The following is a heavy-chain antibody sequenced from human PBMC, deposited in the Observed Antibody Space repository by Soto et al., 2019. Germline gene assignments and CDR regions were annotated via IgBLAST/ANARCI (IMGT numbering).Heavy chain of an antibody. CDR3: ARTRLDCRGTSCYDY. V-gene: IGHV1-18*01. CDR1: GYTFTSYG. D-gene: IGHD2-2*01. Sequence: ASVKVSCKASGYTFTSYGVSWVRQAPGQGLEWMAWISGYNGNTNYEQKYQGRVTVTADTSTSTAYMDLRSLRSDDTAVYYCARTRLDCRGTSCYDYWGRGTLVTVSS. J-gene: IGHJ4*02. CDR2: ISGYNGNT.